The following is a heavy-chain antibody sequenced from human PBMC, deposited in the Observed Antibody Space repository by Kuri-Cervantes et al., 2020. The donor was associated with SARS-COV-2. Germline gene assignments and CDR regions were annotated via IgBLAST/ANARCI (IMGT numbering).Heavy chain of an antibody. J-gene: IGHJ6*04. V-gene: IGHV4-38-2*02. CDR3: ARDRYDQMDV. D-gene: IGHD3-3*01. CDR2: IYYSGST. Sequence: SETLSLTCTVSGYSISSGYYWGWIRQPPGKGLEWIGSIYYSGSTYYNPSLKSRVTISVDTSKNQFSLKLSSVTTADTAVYYCARDRYDQMDVWGKGTTVTVSS. CDR1: GYSISSGYY.